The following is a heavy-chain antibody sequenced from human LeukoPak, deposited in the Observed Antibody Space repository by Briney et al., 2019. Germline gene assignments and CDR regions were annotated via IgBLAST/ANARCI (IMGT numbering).Heavy chain of an antibody. V-gene: IGHV4-34*01. J-gene: IGHJ6*03. CDR2: INHSGST. CDR1: GGSFSGYY. CDR3: ARGNLGPNSRYYRNYYYYYVDV. Sequence: PSETLSLTCAVYGGSFSGYYWSWIRQPPGKGLEWIGEINHSGSTNYNPSLKSRVTISVDMSKNQFSLRLISVTAADTAMYYCARGNLGPNSRYYRNYYYYYVDVWGKGTTVTVSS. D-gene: IGHD1-26*01.